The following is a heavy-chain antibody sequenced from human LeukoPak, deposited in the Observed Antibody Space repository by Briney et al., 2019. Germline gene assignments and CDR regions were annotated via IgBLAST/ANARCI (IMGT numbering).Heavy chain of an antibody. CDR3: ARSLGSDFDY. J-gene: IGHJ4*02. CDR2: IYHSGST. CDR1: GGSISSGGYS. D-gene: IGHD6-6*01. Sequence: PSQTLSLTCAVSGGSISSGGYSWSWIRQPPGKGLEWIGYIYHSGSTYYNPSLKGRVTISVDRSKNQFSLKLSSVTAADTAVYYCARSLGSDFDYWGQGTLVTVSS. V-gene: IGHV4-30-2*01.